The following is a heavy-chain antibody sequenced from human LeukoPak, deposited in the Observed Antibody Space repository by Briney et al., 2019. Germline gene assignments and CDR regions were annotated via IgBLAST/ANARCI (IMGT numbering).Heavy chain of an antibody. CDR2: ISGSGGNT. Sequence: GGSLRLSCAASTLTFSSYAMSWVRQAPGKGLEWVSGISGSGGNTYYADSVKGRFTISRDNSKTTLYLQMSSLRAEDTAVYYCARGADILTGTHFDYWGQGTLVTVSS. D-gene: IGHD3-9*01. CDR3: ARGADILTGTHFDY. J-gene: IGHJ4*02. V-gene: IGHV3-23*01. CDR1: TLTFSSYA.